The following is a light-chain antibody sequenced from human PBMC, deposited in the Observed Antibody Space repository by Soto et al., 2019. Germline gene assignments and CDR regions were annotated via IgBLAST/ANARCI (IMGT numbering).Light chain of an antibody. CDR1: QGISSY. CDR2: AAS. V-gene: IGKV1-9*01. J-gene: IGKJ5*01. Sequence: IQLTHSPSSLSASVGDRVTITFRASQGISSYLAWYQQKPGKAPKLLIYAASTLQSGVPSRFSGSGSGTEFTLTISSLQPEDFATYYCLQHNSYPITFGQGTRLEIK. CDR3: LQHNSYPIT.